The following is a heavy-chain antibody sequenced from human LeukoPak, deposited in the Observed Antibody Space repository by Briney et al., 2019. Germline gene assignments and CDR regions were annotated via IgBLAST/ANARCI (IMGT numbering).Heavy chain of an antibody. CDR3: AKGEKRGDYFDY. J-gene: IGHJ4*02. CDR2: ISGSGGST. Sequence: GGSLRLSCAASGFTFSSYAMSWVRQAPGKGLEWVSAISGSGGSTYYADSVKGRFTISRDNSKNTLCLQMNSLRAEDTAVYYCAKGEKRGDYFDYWGQGTLVTVSS. CDR1: GFTFSSYA. V-gene: IGHV3-23*01.